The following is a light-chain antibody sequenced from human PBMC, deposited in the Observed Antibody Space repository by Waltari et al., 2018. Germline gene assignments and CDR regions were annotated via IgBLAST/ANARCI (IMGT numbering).Light chain of an antibody. Sequence: IVMTQSPXTXXXXXXEXXXXXXSAGQRFSNNLPWYQQKPGQAPRLLIYGASTRATGIPARFSGSGSGTEFTLTISSMQSEDFAVYYCQQYNNWPPYTFGQGTKLEIK. CDR1: QRFSNN. V-gene: IGKV3-15*01. J-gene: IGKJ2*01. CDR2: GAS. CDR3: QQYNNWPPYT.